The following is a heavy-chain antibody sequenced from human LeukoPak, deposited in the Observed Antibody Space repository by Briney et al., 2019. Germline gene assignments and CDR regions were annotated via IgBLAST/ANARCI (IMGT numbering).Heavy chain of an antibody. CDR1: GFTFSRYA. V-gene: IGHV3-23*01. D-gene: IGHD7-27*01. CDR3: ARERGVGNYGMDA. J-gene: IGHJ6*02. CDR2: ISGSGGST. Sequence: GGSLRLSCAACGFTFSRYAMSWVRQAPGKGLEWVSAISGSGGSTYYADSVKGRFTISRDNSKNTLYLQMNSLRVEDTAVYYCARERGVGNYGMDAWGQGTTVTVSS.